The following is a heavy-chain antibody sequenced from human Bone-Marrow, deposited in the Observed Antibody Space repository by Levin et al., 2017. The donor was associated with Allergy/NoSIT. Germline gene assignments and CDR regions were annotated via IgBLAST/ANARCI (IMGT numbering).Heavy chain of an antibody. CDR1: GFTFSSYA. J-gene: IGHJ4*02. CDR2: ISGSGGST. Sequence: RGESLKISCAASGFTFSSYAMSWVRQAPGKGLEWVSAISGSGGSTYYADSVKGRFTISRDNSKNTLYLQMNSLRAEDTAVYYCAKVELELLAPNFDYWGQGTLVTVSS. D-gene: IGHD1-7*01. CDR3: AKVELELLAPNFDY. V-gene: IGHV3-23*01.